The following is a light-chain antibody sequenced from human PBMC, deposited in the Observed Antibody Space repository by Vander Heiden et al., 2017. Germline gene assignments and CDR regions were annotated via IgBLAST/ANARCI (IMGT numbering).Light chain of an antibody. J-gene: IGKJ1*01. V-gene: IGKV1-5*03. CDR2: EAS. CDR1: QTLRNW. Sequence: DTQMTQSPSTLSASVGDRVTTTCPAHQTLRNWLSWYQVKPGKAPKLLIREASSLERGVPLRFSGGGSGTDFTLPISSLQPDDFATYYCQQYNRAWTFGQGT. CDR3: QQYNRAWT.